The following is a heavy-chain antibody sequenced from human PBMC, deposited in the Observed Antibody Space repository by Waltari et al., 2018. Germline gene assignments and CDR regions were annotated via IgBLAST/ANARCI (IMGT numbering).Heavy chain of an antibody. CDR2: ISYDGNKQ. D-gene: IGHD6-6*01. V-gene: IGHV3-30-3*01. Sequence: QVHVVESGGGVVQPGKSLRLSCVTSGFTFAHSAFHWVRQAPGKGLQWVAVISYDGNKQFYEDSVKGRFFISRGDPDNSISLQMNSLRPEDTAVYYCARSRTSSIYFGMDVWGQGTTVTVS. CDR3: ARSRTSSIYFGMDV. CDR1: GFTFAHSA. J-gene: IGHJ6*02.